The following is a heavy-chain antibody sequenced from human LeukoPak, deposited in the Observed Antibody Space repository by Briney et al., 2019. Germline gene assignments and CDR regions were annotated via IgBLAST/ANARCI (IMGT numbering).Heavy chain of an antibody. D-gene: IGHD3-10*01. J-gene: IGHJ4*02. CDR1: GYTFTVYY. Sequence: ASVKVSCKASGYTFTVYYMHWVRQAPGQGLEWMGWINPNSGDTNYAQKSQGWVTMTRDTSISTAYMELSRLRADDTAVYYCARGDVNYYGSGYFDYWGQGTLVTVSS. CDR2: INPNSGDT. CDR3: ARGDVNYYGSGYFDY. V-gene: IGHV1-2*04.